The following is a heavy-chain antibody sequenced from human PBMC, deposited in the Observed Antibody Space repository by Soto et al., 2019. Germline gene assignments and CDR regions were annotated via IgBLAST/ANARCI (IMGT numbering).Heavy chain of an antibody. D-gene: IGHD6-19*01. V-gene: IGHV4-34*01. CDR1: GESFSGYY. J-gene: IGHJ6*02. CDR3: ARVGSSGWYEDYYYGMYV. CDR2: VNHSGST. Sequence: SETLSLTCAVYGESFSGYYWSWIRQPPGKGLEWIGEVNHSGSTNYSPSLKSRVTISVDTSKNQFSLRLSSVTAADTAVYYCARVGSSGWYEDYYYGMYVWGQGTTVTVSS.